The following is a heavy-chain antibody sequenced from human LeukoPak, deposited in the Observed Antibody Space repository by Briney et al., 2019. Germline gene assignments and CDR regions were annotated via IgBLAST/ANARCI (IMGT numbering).Heavy chain of an antibody. CDR3: AREDILTGYFGY. J-gene: IGHJ4*02. Sequence: SETLSLTCTVSGYSISSGYYWGWIRQPPGKGLEWIGSIYHSGSTYYNPSLKSRVTISVDTSKNQFSLKLSSVTAADTAVYYCAREDILTGYFGYWGQGTLVTVSS. V-gene: IGHV4-38-2*02. CDR2: IYHSGST. CDR1: GYSISSGYY. D-gene: IGHD3-9*01.